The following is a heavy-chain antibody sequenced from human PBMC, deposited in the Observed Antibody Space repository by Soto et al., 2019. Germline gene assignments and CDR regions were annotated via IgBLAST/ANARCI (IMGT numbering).Heavy chain of an antibody. J-gene: IGHJ4*02. V-gene: IGHV4-59*01. Sequence: SETLSLTCTVSGGSISSYYWSWIRQPPGKGLEWIGYIYYSGSTNYNPSLKSRVTISVDTSKNQFSLKLSSVTAADTAVYYCARVWGSSSLRFYYFDYWGQGTLVTVSS. CDR1: GGSISSYY. CDR2: IYYSGST. D-gene: IGHD6-13*01. CDR3: ARVWGSSSLRFYYFDY.